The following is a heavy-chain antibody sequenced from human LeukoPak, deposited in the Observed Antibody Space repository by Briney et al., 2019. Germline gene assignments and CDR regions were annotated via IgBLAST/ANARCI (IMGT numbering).Heavy chain of an antibody. D-gene: IGHD3-22*01. Sequence: GRSLRLSCAASGFTFSRYGMHWVRPAPGKGLEWVAVISYDGSNKNYADSVKGRFTISRDNSKNTLYLQMNSLRAEDTAVYYCAKANYYDSSGAADGFDPWGQGTLVTVSS. CDR2: ISYDGSNK. CDR3: AKANYYDSSGAADGFDP. V-gene: IGHV3-30*18. J-gene: IGHJ5*02. CDR1: GFTFSRYG.